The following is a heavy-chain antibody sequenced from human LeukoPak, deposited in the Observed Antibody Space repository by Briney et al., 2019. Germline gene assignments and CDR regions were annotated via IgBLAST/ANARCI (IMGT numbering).Heavy chain of an antibody. CDR3: PTSPVGVTKYYYYYMDV. CDR2: VSWNSGSI. D-gene: IGHD4-11*01. CDR1: GFTFDDYA. Sequence: PGRSLRLSCAASGFTFDDYAMHWVRQAPGKGLEWVSGVSWNSGSIGYADSVKGRFTISRDHAKNSLYLQMNRLSAEDMALYSCPTSPVGVTKYYYYYMDVWGKGTTVTVPS. J-gene: IGHJ6*03. V-gene: IGHV3-9*03.